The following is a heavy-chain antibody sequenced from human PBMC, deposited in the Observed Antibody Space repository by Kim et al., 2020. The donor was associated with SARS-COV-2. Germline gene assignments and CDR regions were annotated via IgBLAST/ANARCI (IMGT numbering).Heavy chain of an antibody. Sequence: SETLSLTCTVSGGSISSYYWSWIRHPPGKGLDWIGYIYYSGSTNYNPSLKSRVTLSVDTSKNQFSLKLSSVTAADTAVYYCARDSPLGTLLGLACDYYG. V-gene: IGHV4-59*01. CDR1: GGSISSYY. J-gene: IGHJ6*01. CDR2: IYYSGST. CDR3: ARDSPLGTLLGLACDYYG. D-gene: IGHD3-16*01.